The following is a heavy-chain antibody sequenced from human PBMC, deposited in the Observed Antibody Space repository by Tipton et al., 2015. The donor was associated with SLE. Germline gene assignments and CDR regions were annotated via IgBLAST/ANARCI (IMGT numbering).Heavy chain of an antibody. CDR2: LYTGGST. CDR3: ARGQGFWSEPLDS. CDR1: GFSFSTYA. J-gene: IGHJ4*02. Sequence: LRLSCAASGFSFSTYAMSWVRQAPGKGLEWIGYLYTGGSTHHNPSLQSRVTISVDTSKNQFSLKLTSVTAADTAVYYCARGQGFWSEPLDSWGQGTLATVSS. V-gene: IGHV4-4*08. D-gene: IGHD3-3*01.